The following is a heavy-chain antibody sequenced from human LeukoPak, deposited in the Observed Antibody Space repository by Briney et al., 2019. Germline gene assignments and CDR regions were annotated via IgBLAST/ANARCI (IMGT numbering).Heavy chain of an antibody. CDR3: AGTVHYDFWSGYVY. J-gene: IGHJ4*02. Sequence: PSETLSLTCTVSGGSISSYYWSWIRQPPGKGLEWIGYIYYSGSTNYNPSLKSRVTISVDTSKNQFSLKLSSVTAADTAVYYCAGTVHYDFWSGYVYWGQGTLVTVSS. CDR2: IYYSGST. V-gene: IGHV4-59*01. D-gene: IGHD3-3*01. CDR1: GGSISSYY.